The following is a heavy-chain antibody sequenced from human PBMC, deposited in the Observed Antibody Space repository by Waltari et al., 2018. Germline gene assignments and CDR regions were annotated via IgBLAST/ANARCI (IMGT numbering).Heavy chain of an antibody. D-gene: IGHD2-15*01. Sequence: EVQLVQSGAEVKKPGATVKISCKVSGYTFTDYYMHWVQQAPGNGLEWMGLVDPEDGETIYAEKFQGRVTITADTSTDTAYMELSSLRSEDTAVYYCATPLLYCSGGSCPGGYFDYWGQGTLVTVSS. J-gene: IGHJ4*02. CDR1: GYTFTDYY. CDR2: VDPEDGET. V-gene: IGHV1-69-2*01. CDR3: ATPLLYCSGGSCPGGYFDY.